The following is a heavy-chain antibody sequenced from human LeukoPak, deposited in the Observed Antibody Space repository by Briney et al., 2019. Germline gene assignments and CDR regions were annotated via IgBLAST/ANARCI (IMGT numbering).Heavy chain of an antibody. CDR3: ARDREGRYFDWSPSYYYYGMDV. D-gene: IGHD3-9*01. V-gene: IGHV3-66*01. Sequence: GGSLRLSCAASGFTFSSYAMSWVRQAPGKGLEWVSIIYSGGSTYYADSVKGRFTISRDNSKNTLYLQMNSLRAEDTAVYYCARDREGRYFDWSPSYYYYGMDVWGQGTTVTVSS. J-gene: IGHJ6*02. CDR2: IYSGGST. CDR1: GFTFSSYA.